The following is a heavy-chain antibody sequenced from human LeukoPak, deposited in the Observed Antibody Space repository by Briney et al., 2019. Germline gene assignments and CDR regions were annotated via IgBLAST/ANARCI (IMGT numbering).Heavy chain of an antibody. CDR3: ARDPNSDYYDFWSGYYYMDV. CDR1: GFTFSSYS. D-gene: IGHD3-3*01. CDR2: ISSSSSTI. V-gene: IGHV3-48*01. J-gene: IGHJ6*03. Sequence: GGSLRLSCAASGFTFSSYSMNWVRQAPGKGLEWVSYISSSSSTIYYADSVKGRFTISRDNAKNSLYLQMNSLRAEDTAVYYCARDPNSDYYDFWSGYYYMDVWGKGTTVTVSS.